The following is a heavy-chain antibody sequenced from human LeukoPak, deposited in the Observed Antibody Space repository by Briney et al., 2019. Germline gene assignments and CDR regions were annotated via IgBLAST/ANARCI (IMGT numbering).Heavy chain of an antibody. Sequence: SETLSLTCTVSGGSISSSSYYWGWIRQPPGKGLEYIGSIYYSGSTYYNPSLKSRVTISVDTSKNQFSLKLSSVTAADTAVYYCARDRSPGYNWNYYYFDYWGQGTLVTVSS. J-gene: IGHJ4*02. CDR2: IYYSGST. CDR3: ARDRSPGYNWNYYYFDY. D-gene: IGHD1-7*01. V-gene: IGHV4-39*07. CDR1: GGSISSSSYY.